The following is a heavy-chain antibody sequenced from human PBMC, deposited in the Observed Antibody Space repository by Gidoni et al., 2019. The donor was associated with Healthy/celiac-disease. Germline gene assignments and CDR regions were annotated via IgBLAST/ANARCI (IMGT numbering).Heavy chain of an antibody. J-gene: IGHJ4*02. CDR3: ARHGYSGYDTDY. V-gene: IGHV5-51*01. D-gene: IGHD5-12*01. CDR2: IYPGGSDT. Sequence: VQLAQSAAAVKKLGASMKLSCKGSGYSFTCYWLGWVRQEPGKGLEWTGLIYPGGSDTRYSPALQGQIAISAERSISTAYLQWSSLKASDTAMYYCARHGYSGYDTDYWGQGTLVTVSS. CDR1: GYSFTCYW.